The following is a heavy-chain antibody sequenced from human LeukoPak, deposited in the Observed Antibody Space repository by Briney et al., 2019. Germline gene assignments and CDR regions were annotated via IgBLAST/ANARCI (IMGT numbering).Heavy chain of an antibody. Sequence: GGSLRLSCAASGFTFSSYWMHWVRQAPGKGLVWVSRISSDGTITTYADSVKGRFTISRDNAKNTLYLQMNSLRAEDTAVYYCARVNSSGWPYWYFDLWGRGTLVTVSS. D-gene: IGHD6-19*01. J-gene: IGHJ2*01. CDR2: ISSDGTIT. CDR3: ARVNSSGWPYWYFDL. CDR1: GFTFSSYW. V-gene: IGHV3-74*01.